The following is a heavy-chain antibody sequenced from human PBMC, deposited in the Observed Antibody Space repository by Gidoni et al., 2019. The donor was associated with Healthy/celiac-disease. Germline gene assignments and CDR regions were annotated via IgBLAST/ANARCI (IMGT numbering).Heavy chain of an antibody. CDR2: TYYSSSWYK. Sequence: QVQLQQSGPGLVKPSTPLSLTCAISGYSVSSTTAAWNWIRQSPSRGVECLGRTYYSSSWYKEYALSVRGRITINPDTSRNHFSLLLDSVTPEDSALYYCAREPTYSSGWSPAGSVGDYYYYGMDVWGQGTTVTVTS. V-gene: IGHV6-1*01. J-gene: IGHJ6*02. CDR1: GYSVSSTTAA. D-gene: IGHD6-19*01. CDR3: AREPTYSSGWSPAGSVGDYYYYGMDV.